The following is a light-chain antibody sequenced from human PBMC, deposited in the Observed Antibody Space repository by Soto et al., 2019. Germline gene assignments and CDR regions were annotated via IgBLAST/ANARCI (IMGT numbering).Light chain of an antibody. Sequence: QSALTQPRSVSGSPGQSVTISCTGTSSDVGGYNYVSWYQQHPGKAPKLILYDVSKRPSGVPDRFSGSKSGNTASLTISGLQAEDEADYYCCSYAGSDTHVFGTGTKVTVL. V-gene: IGLV2-11*01. J-gene: IGLJ1*01. CDR2: DVS. CDR3: CSYAGSDTHV. CDR1: SSDVGGYNY.